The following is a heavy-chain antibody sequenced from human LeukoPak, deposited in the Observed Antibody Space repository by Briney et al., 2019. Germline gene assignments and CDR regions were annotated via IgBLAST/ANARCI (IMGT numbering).Heavy chain of an antibody. CDR2: IIPIFGTA. Sequence: SVKVSCKASGGTFSSYAISWVRQAPGQGLEWMGGIIPIFGTANYAQKFQGRVTITADKSTSTAYMELSSLRSEDTAVYYCARGVGATISYYHYNIDVWGKGTTVTVSS. V-gene: IGHV1-69*06. CDR3: ARGVGATISYYHYNIDV. J-gene: IGHJ6*03. CDR1: GGTFSSYA. D-gene: IGHD1-26*01.